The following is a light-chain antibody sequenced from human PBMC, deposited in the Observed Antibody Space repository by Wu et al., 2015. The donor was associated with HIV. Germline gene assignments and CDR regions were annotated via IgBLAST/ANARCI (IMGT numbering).Light chain of an antibody. CDR2: GVS. J-gene: IGKJ2*01. V-gene: IGKV1-9*01. CDR3: QQLNSYPYT. Sequence: DIQLTQSPSFLSASVGDRVTITCRASQGINSYLVWYQQKPGKAPNLLIYGVSTLQSGVPSRFSGSGSGTEFTLTIYSLQPEDFATYFCQQLNSYPYTFGQGTKVEIK. CDR1: QGINSY.